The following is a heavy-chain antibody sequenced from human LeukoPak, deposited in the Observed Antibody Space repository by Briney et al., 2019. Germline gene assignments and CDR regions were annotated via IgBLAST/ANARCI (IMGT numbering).Heavy chain of an antibody. J-gene: IGHJ4*02. CDR3: ASRVAGYYFDY. V-gene: IGHV1-69*05. D-gene: IGHD6-19*01. CDR2: IIPIFGTA. Sequence: GASVKVSCKASGGTFSSYAISWVRQAPGQGLEWMGGIIPIFGTANYAQKFQGRVTITTDESTSTAYMELSSLRSEDTAVYYCASRVAGYYFDYWGQGTLVTVSS. CDR1: GGTFSSYA.